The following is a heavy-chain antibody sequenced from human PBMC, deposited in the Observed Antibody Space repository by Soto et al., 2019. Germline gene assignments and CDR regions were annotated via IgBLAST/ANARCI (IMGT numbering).Heavy chain of an antibody. V-gene: IGHV3-53*01. J-gene: IGHJ3*02. CDR2: IYSGGST. CDR1: GFTVSSNY. Sequence: LRLSCAASGFTVSSNYMSWVRQAPGKGLEWVSVIYSGGSTYYADSVKGRFTISRDNSKNTLYLQMNSLRAEDTAVYYCARERGGATYDAFDIWGQGTMVTVSS. CDR3: ARERGGATYDAFDI. D-gene: IGHD1-26*01.